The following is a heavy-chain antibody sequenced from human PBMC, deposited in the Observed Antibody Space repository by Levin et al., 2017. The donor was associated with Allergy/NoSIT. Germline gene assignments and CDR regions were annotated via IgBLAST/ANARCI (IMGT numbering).Heavy chain of an antibody. J-gene: IGHJ5*02. CDR1: GYTFTSYG. V-gene: IGHV1-18*01. D-gene: IGHD3-22*01. CDR3: ARVSGYAPWFDP. CDR2: ISAYNGNT. Sequence: ASVKVSCKASGYTFTSYGISWVRQAPGQGLEWMAWISAYNGNTNYAQKFQGRLTMTTDTSASTAYMELRSLRSDDTAVYYCARVSGYAPWFDPWGQGTLVTVSS.